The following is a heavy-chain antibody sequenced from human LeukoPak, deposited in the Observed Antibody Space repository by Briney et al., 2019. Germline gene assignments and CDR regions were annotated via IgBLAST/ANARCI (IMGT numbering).Heavy chain of an antibody. CDR3: ARDHVTTGYFDY. J-gene: IGHJ4*02. CDR2: IYYSGST. D-gene: IGHD4-17*01. CDR1: GGSISSGGYY. Sequence: SQTLSLTCTVSGGSISSGGYYWSWIRQHPGKGLEWIGYIYYSGSTYYNPSLKSRVTISVDTSKNQFSLKLSSVTAADTAVYYCARDHVTTGYFDYWGQGTLVTVSS. V-gene: IGHV4-31*03.